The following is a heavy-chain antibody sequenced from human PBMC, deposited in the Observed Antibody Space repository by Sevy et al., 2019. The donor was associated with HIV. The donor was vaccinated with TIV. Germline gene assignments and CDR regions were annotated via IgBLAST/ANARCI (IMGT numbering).Heavy chain of an antibody. CDR1: GFTFSDYY. Sequence: LSLTCAVSGFTFSDYYMSWIRQAPGKGLEWLSYISSSGSTIYYADSVKGRFTMSRDNAKNALYLQMSSLRAEDTAFYYCARAGDWEPFFDYWGQGTLVTVSS. J-gene: IGHJ4*02. V-gene: IGHV3-11*01. CDR3: ARAGDWEPFFDY. CDR2: ISSSGSTI. D-gene: IGHD1-26*01.